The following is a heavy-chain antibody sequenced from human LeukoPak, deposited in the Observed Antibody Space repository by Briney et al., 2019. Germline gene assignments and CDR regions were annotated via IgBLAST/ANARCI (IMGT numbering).Heavy chain of an antibody. CDR2: IYTSGST. CDR1: GGSISSYY. D-gene: IGHD2-21*01. CDR3: AIAYCGGDCYSPYYYYMDV. J-gene: IGHJ6*03. V-gene: IGHV4-4*07. Sequence: PSETLFLTCTVSGGSISSYYWSWIRQPAGKGLEWIGRIYTSGSTNYNPSLKSRVTMSVDTSKNQFSLKLSSVTAADTAVYYCAIAYCGGDCYSPYYYYMDVWGKGTTVTVSS.